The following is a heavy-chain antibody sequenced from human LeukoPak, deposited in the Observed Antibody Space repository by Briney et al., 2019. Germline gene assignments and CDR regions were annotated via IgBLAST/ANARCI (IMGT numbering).Heavy chain of an antibody. CDR3: AKRRRWELLLFDY. Sequence: GGSLRLSCAASGFTFSSYAMSWVRQAPGKGLEWVSSISGSGGSTYYADSVKGRFTISRDNSKNTLCLQMNSLRAEDTAVYYCAKRRRWELLLFDYWGQGTLVTVSS. D-gene: IGHD1-26*01. J-gene: IGHJ4*02. V-gene: IGHV3-23*01. CDR1: GFTFSSYA. CDR2: ISGSGGST.